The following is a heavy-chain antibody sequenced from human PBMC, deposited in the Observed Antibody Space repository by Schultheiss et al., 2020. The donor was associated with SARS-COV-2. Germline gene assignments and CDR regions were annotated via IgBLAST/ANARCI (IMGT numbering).Heavy chain of an antibody. D-gene: IGHD3-10*01. CDR3: ARQGFGELPVWWNYYYGMDV. V-gene: IGHV4-61*08. Sequence: SETLSLTCAVSGGSIRSGGYSWSWIRQPPGKGLEWIGYIYYSGSTNYNPSLKSRVTISVDTSKNQFSLKLSSVTAADTAVYYCARQGFGELPVWWNYYYGMDVWGQGTTVTVSS. J-gene: IGHJ6*02. CDR2: IYYSGST. CDR1: GGSIRSGGYS.